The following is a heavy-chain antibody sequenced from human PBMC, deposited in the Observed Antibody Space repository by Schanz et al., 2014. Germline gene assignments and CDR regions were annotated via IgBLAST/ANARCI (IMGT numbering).Heavy chain of an antibody. V-gene: IGHV3-23*01. CDR1: GFSFTTYA. Sequence: EVQLLESGGGLVQPGGSLRLSCASSGFSFTTYAMSWVRQAPGKGLEYVSAISHDGYSTYYADSVKGRFTISRDNSKNTLYLQMNSLRAEDTAVYYCAKVRYSSGWRGDYFDEWGQGTLVTVSS. D-gene: IGHD6-25*01. CDR3: AKVRYSSGWRGDYFDE. J-gene: IGHJ4*02. CDR2: ISHDGYST.